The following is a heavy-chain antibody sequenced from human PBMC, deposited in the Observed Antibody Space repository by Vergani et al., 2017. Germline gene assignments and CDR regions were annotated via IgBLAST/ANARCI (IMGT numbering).Heavy chain of an antibody. Sequence: QVQMQESGPGLVKTSETLSLTCSASGTPISYWCWSWLRQPAGKGLEWIGRLCPSGSTNYKPSLKSRVTMSIDTSKNQFSLKLTSVTAADTAVYYCATGARPFVSWGQGTLVTVSS. CDR2: LCPSGST. CDR3: ATGARPFVS. D-gene: IGHD7-27*01. CDR1: GTPISYWC. J-gene: IGHJ4*02. V-gene: IGHV4-4*07.